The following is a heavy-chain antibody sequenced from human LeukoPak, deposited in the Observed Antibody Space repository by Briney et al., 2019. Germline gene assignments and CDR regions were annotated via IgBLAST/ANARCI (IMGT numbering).Heavy chain of an antibody. CDR1: GGTSSSYA. CDR3: ARGETAVKTIDY. J-gene: IGHJ4*02. V-gene: IGHV1-69*04. CDR2: IIPILGIA. D-gene: IGHD1-14*01. Sequence: GASVKVSCKASGGTSSSYAIIWVRQAPGQGLEWMGRIIPILGIANYAQKFQGRVTITADKSTSTAYMELSSLRSEDTAVYYCARGETAVKTIDYWGQGTLVTVSS.